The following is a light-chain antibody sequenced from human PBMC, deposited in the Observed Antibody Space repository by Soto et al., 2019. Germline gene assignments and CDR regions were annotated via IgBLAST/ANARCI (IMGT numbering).Light chain of an antibody. V-gene: IGKV3-20*01. CDR1: QSVSSSY. CDR3: HQYGSSPT. CDR2: DVS. Sequence: EIVLTQSPGTLSLSPGERATLSCRSSQSVSSSYLAWYQHKPGQAPRLLIYDVSSRAPGIPHRFSGSAAGTDLTLTASRLEPDDFAMYYCHQYGSSPTFGQGTKVEIK. J-gene: IGKJ1*01.